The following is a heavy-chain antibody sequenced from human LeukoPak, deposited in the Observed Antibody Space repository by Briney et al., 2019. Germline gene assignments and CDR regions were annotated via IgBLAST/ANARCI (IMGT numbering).Heavy chain of an antibody. J-gene: IGHJ4*02. CDR2: ISGSGGST. D-gene: IGHD3-22*01. CDR3: AKVLGVRYYYDSGGQFDY. CDR1: GFTFSSYA. V-gene: IGHV3-23*01. Sequence: GGSLRLSCAASGFTFSSYAMSWVRQAPGKGLEWVSAISGSGGSTYYADSVKGRFTISRDNSKNTLYLQMNSLRAEDTAVYYCAKVLGVRYYYDSGGQFDYWGQGTLVTVSS.